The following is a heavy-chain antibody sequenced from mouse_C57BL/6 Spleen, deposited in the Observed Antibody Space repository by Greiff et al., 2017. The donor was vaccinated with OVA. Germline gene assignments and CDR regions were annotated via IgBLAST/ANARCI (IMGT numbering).Heavy chain of an antibody. CDR1: GYTFTDYN. CDR2: INPNNGGT. CDR3: ARYYCGRSPWFAY. V-gene: IGHV1-22*01. D-gene: IGHD1-1*01. Sequence: VQLKESGPELVKPGASVKMSCKASGYTFTDYNMHWVKQSHGKSLEWIGYINPNNGGTSYNQKFKGKATLTVNKSSSTAYMELRSLTSEDSAVYYCARYYCGRSPWFAYWGQGTLVTVSA. J-gene: IGHJ3*01.